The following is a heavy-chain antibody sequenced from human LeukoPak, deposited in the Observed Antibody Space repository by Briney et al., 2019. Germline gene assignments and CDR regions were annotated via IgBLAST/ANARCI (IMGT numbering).Heavy chain of an antibody. J-gene: IGHJ4*02. Sequence: PGGSLRLSCVASGFSVGSNYVTWVRQPPGKGLEWVSYISSSSSTIYYADSVKGRFTISRDNAKNSLYLQMNSLRAEDTAVYYCARDKNFMVRGVTLFDYWGQGTLVTVSS. D-gene: IGHD3-10*01. V-gene: IGHV3-48*04. CDR3: ARDKNFMVRGVTLFDY. CDR1: GFSVGSNY. CDR2: ISSSSSTI.